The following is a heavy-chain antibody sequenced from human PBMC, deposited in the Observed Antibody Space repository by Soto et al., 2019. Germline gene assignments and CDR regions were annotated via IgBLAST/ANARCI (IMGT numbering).Heavy chain of an antibody. D-gene: IGHD3-16*01. CDR1: GGSISSSSYY. J-gene: IGHJ6*02. Sequence: KTSETLSLTCTVSGGSISSSSYYWDWIRQPPGKGLEWIGTIDYTGRTYQNPSLKSRVTFSVDTSKNQFSLELTSVTAADTAVYYCARPMGDLYYGMDVWGQGTTVTVSS. CDR3: ARPMGDLYYGMDV. CDR2: IDYTGRT. V-gene: IGHV4-39*01.